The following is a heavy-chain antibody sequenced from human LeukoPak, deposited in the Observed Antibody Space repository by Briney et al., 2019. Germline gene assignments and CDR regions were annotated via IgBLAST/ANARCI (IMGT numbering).Heavy chain of an antibody. J-gene: IGHJ6*02. V-gene: IGHV3-7*01. CDR1: GFTFSSYW. CDR3: ARDGGSSWYYYYYGMDV. CDR2: IKQDGSEK. Sequence: PGGSLRLSRAASGFTFSSYWMSWVRQAPGKGLEWVANIKQDGSEKYYVDSVKGRFTISRDNAKNSLYLQMNSLRAEDTAVYYCARDGGSSWYYYYYGMDVWGQGTTVTVSS. D-gene: IGHD6-13*01.